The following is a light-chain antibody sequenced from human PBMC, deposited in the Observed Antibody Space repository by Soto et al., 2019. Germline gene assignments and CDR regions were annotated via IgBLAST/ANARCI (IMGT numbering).Light chain of an antibody. V-gene: IGLV2-18*02. CDR3: ISYKTDDTFV. CDR1: SIAFSTYNR. CDR2: EAT. Sequence: QSALRPPPFVSGSPGQSVTIAGAGSSIAFSTYNRVSWYQRPPGTGPKLIIYEATKRPSVISNSFSGSKAGITASLTIYAPQADDEAEYFCISYKTDDTFVFGTETKVTVL. J-gene: IGLJ1*01.